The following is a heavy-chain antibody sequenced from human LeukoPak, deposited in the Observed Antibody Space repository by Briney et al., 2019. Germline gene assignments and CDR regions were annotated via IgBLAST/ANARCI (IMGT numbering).Heavy chain of an antibody. CDR3: ARTRDSGGSDY. CDR1: GGSISSYF. V-gene: IGHV4-59*01. Sequence: SETLSLTCTVSGGSISSYFWSWIRQPPGKGPEWIGYIYYTGSTNYNPSLKSRVTISVDSSKNQFSLRLSSVTAADTAVYYCARTRDSGGSDYWGQGTLVTVSS. CDR2: IYYTGST. D-gene: IGHD1-26*01. J-gene: IGHJ4*02.